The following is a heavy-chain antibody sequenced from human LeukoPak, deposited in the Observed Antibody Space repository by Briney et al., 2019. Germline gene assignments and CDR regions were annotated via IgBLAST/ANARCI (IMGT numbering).Heavy chain of an antibody. CDR1: GGSISSSSYY. CDR3: AREGWFGELLPGY. D-gene: IGHD3-10*01. V-gene: IGHV4-39*07. Sequence: SETLSLTCTVSGGSISSSSYYWGWIRQPPGKGLEWIGSIYYSGSTYYNPSLKSRVTISVDTSKNQFSLKLSSVTAADTAVYYCAREGWFGELLPGYWGQGTLVTVSS. J-gene: IGHJ4*02. CDR2: IYYSGST.